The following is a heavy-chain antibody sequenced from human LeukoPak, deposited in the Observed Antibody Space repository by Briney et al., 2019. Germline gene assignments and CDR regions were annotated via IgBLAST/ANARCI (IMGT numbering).Heavy chain of an antibody. Sequence: SETLSLTCTVSGGSISSGDYYWSWIRRPPGKGLEWIGYIYYSGSTYYNPSLKSRVTISVDTSKNQFSLKLSSVTAADTAVYYCARALYDSSGYLYDYWGQGTLVTVSS. V-gene: IGHV4-30-4*01. CDR3: ARALYDSSGYLYDY. CDR2: IYYSGST. D-gene: IGHD3-22*01. J-gene: IGHJ4*02. CDR1: GGSISSGDYY.